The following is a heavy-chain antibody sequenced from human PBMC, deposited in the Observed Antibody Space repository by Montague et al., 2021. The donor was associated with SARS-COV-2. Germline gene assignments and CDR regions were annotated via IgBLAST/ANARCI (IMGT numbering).Heavy chain of an antibody. CDR1: GGSISNSSYY. CDR3: ARKEVKYSRVWSTGGNWFDP. CDR2: IYYSGST. V-gene: IGHV4-39*01. D-gene: IGHD6-19*01. Sequence: SETLSLTCTVSGGSISNSSYYWGWIRQPPGKGLEWIGSIYYSGSTYYNPSLKSRVTISVDTSKNQFSLKLSSVTAADTAVYYCARKEVKYSRVWSTGGNWFDPWGQGTLVTVSS. J-gene: IGHJ5*02.